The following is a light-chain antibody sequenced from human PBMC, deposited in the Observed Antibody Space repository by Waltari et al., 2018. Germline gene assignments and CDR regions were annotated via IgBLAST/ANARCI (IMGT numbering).Light chain of an antibody. CDR1: QGISNY. J-gene: IGKJ2*01. CDR3: EQYFSTPPYT. V-gene: IGKV1-NL1*01. Sequence: DIQMTQSPSSLSASVGDRVTITCRASQGISNYLAWYQQKPGKAPKLLLDASSTLESGVPSTFSGSGSGTDYTLTISSLQPEDFATSYCEQYFSTPPYTFGQGTKLEI. CDR2: ASS.